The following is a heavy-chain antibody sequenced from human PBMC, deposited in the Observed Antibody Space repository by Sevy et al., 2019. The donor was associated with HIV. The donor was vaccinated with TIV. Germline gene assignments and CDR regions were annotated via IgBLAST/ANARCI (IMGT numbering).Heavy chain of an antibody. CDR2: IRPYNGNT. V-gene: IGHV1-18*01. CDR1: GYTFTSYG. CDR3: ARLLGSTEFGYYFDY. Sequence: ASVKVSCKASGYTFTSYGLNWVRQAPGQGLEWMGGIRPYNGNTDYAQKLQGRVTVTTDTSTTTAYMELRSLRSDDTALYYCARLLGSTEFGYYFDYWGQGTLVTVSS. D-gene: IGHD1-26*01. J-gene: IGHJ4*02.